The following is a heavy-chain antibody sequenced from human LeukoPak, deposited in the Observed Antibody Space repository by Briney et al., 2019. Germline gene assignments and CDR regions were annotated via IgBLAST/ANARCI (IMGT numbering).Heavy chain of an antibody. Sequence: GAPVKVSCKASGYTFTGYYMHWVRQAPGQGLEWMGWINPNSGGTNYAQKFQGRVTMTRDTSISTAYMELSRLRSDDTAVYYCARDPGPPPANLGYWGQGTLVTVSS. V-gene: IGHV1-2*02. CDR3: ARDPGPPPANLGY. CDR2: INPNSGGT. J-gene: IGHJ4*02. CDR1: GYTFTGYY. D-gene: IGHD2-2*01.